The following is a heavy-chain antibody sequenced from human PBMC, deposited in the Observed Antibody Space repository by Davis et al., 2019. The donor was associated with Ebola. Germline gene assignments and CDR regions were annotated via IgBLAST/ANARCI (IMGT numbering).Heavy chain of an antibody. CDR3: AREMRGTADSH. CDR1: GFTFSDYY. D-gene: IGHD1/OR15-1a*01. V-gene: IGHV3-11*04. Sequence: PGGSLRLSCEVSGFTFSDYYMSWIRQAPGKGLEWIAYIGPSGNSFYCADSVKGRFTISRDNAKNSLYLQMNSLRVEDTAMYYCAREMRGTADSHWGQGTLVTVSS. CDR2: IGPSGNSF. J-gene: IGHJ4*02.